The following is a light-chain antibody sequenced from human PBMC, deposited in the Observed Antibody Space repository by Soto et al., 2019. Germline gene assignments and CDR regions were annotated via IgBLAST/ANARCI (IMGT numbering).Light chain of an antibody. CDR3: QQRSNWPPMYT. V-gene: IGKV3-11*01. CDR1: QSVSSY. J-gene: IGKJ2*01. Sequence: EIVLTQSPATLSLSPGERATLSCRASQSVSSYLAWYQQKPGQAPRLLLYDASNRATGIPATFSGSGSGPGFALTISSLAPEDFAVYYCQQRSNWPPMYTFGQGNKLES. CDR2: DAS.